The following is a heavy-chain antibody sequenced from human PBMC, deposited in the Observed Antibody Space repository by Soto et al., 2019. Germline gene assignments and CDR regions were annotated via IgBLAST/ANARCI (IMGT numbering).Heavy chain of an antibody. CDR3: SGGVGDAF. CDR2: INQDGSEK. V-gene: IGHV3-7*04. J-gene: IGHJ4*02. Sequence: EVHLVESGGGLVQTGGSLRLSCAIFESTVSRDWMNWVRQAPGKGLEWVAHINQDGSEKYYVDSVKGRFNISRDNAKKSLDLQMNSLRPADTAMYYCSGGVGDAFWGQGTLVTVSS. D-gene: IGHD1-26*01. CDR1: ESTVSRDW.